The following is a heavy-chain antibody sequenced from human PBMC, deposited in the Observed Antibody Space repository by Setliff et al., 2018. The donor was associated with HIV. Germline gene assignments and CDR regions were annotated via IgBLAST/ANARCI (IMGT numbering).Heavy chain of an antibody. Sequence: GGSLRLSCAASGFTFSRYSMNWVRQAPGKGLEWVSYISSVSGSTIYYADSVKGRFTISRDNAKNSMFLQMNSLSAEDTAVYSCARDQFDFWSGYQFFYGIDVWGQGTTVTVSS. CDR1: GFTFSRYS. CDR2: ISSVSGSTI. CDR3: ARDQFDFWSGYQFFYGIDV. V-gene: IGHV3-48*01. J-gene: IGHJ6*02. D-gene: IGHD3-3*01.